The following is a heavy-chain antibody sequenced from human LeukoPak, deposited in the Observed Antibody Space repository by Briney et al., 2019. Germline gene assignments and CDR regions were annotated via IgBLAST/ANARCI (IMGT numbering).Heavy chain of an antibody. J-gene: IGHJ5*02. Sequence: ASVKVSCKASGGTFSSYAISWVRQAPGQGLEWMGRIIPIFGTANYAQKFQGRVTITTDESTSTAYMELSSLRSEDTAVYYRARDRANLHWFDPWGQGTLVTVSS. CDR3: ARDRANLHWFDP. CDR1: GGTFSSYA. D-gene: IGHD4/OR15-4a*01. CDR2: IIPIFGTA. V-gene: IGHV1-69*05.